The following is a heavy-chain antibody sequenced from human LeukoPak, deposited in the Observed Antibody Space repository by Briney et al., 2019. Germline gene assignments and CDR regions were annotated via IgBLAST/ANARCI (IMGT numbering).Heavy chain of an antibody. Sequence: ASVKVSCKASGYTFTTYGITWVRQAPGQGLEWMGWISAYNGNTNYAQKLQGRVTMTRDTSTSIVYMELRSLRSDDTAVYYYARGIDSGSPPLGTFEIWGQGTMVTVSS. CDR2: ISAYNGNT. CDR3: ARGIDSGSPPLGTFEI. V-gene: IGHV1-18*01. J-gene: IGHJ3*02. D-gene: IGHD1-26*01. CDR1: GYTFTTYG.